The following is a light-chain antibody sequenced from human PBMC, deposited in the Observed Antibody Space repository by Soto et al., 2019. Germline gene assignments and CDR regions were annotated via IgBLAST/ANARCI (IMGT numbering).Light chain of an antibody. Sequence: EIVLTQSPGTLSLSPGERATLSCRASQSVSSSYLAWYQHKPGQAPRLLIYGASSRATGIPDRFSGSGSGKDFTLTISRLEPEDFAVYYCQQYGSAPHTFGQGTKQEIK. CDR1: QSVSSSY. CDR3: QQYGSAPHT. J-gene: IGKJ2*01. V-gene: IGKV3-20*01. CDR2: GAS.